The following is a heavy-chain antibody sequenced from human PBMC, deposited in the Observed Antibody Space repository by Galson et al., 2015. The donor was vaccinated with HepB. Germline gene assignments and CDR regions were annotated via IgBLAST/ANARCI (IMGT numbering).Heavy chain of an antibody. CDR1: GFSFSRYW. CDR3: AGGGDWDY. CDR2: INGDGSST. J-gene: IGHJ4*02. V-gene: IGHV3-74*01. D-gene: IGHD2-21*01. Sequence: SLRLSCAASGFSFSRYWMHWVRQAPGKGLVWVSRINGDGSSTTYADSVRGRFTVSRDNAKNTLYLQMNSLRTEDTGVYYCAGGGDWDYWGQGTLVTVSS.